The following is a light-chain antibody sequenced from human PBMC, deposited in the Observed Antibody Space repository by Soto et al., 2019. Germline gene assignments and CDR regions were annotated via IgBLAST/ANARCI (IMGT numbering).Light chain of an antibody. Sequence: EIVLTQSPGTLSLSPGERATLYCRASQSVTSTSFAWYQQKPGQAPRLLIYNTSNRAGGIPARFSGSGSGTDFTLTIDRLEPEDFAVYYCQQYSYSLWAFGQGTKVDNK. V-gene: IGKV3-20*01. CDR1: QSVTSTS. CDR2: NTS. CDR3: QQYSYSLWA. J-gene: IGKJ1*01.